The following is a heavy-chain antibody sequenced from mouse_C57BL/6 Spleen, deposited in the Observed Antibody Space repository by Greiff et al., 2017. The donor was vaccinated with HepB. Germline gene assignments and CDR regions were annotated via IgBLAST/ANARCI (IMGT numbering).Heavy chain of an antibody. CDR1: GYTFTDYY. CDR2: INPNNGGT. D-gene: IGHD4-1*01. V-gene: IGHV1-26*01. J-gene: IGHJ4*01. CDR3: ARGTNREAIDY. Sequence: EVQLQQSGPELVKPGASVKISCKASGYTFTDYYMNWVKQSHGKSLEWIGDINPNNGGTSYNQKFKGKATLTVDKSSSTAYMELRSLPSEDSAVYYCARGTNREAIDYWGQGTSVTVSS.